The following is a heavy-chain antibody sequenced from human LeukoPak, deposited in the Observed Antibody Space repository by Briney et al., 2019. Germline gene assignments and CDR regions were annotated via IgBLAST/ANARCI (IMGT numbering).Heavy chain of an antibody. CDR1: GFTFSSYS. Sequence: PGGSLRLSCAASGFTFSSYSMNWVRQAPGKGLEWVSYISSSSTIYYADSVKGRFTISRDNAKNSLYLQMNSLRAEDTAVYYCARVVRSSRPFDYWGQGTLVTVSS. D-gene: IGHD2-2*01. CDR2: ISSSSTI. V-gene: IGHV3-48*01. CDR3: ARVVRSSRPFDY. J-gene: IGHJ4*02.